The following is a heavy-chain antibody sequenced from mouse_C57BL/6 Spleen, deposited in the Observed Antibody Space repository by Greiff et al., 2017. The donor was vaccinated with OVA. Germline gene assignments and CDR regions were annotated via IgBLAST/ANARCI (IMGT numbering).Heavy chain of an antibody. Sequence: QVQLKESGPGLVQPSQSLSITCTVSGFSLTSYGVHWVRQSPGKGLEWLRVIWSGGSTDYNAAFISRLSISKDNSKSQVFFKMNSLQADDTAIYYCARTGFDYWGQGTTLTVSS. CDR1: GFSLTSYG. V-gene: IGHV2-2*01. J-gene: IGHJ2*01. CDR2: IWSGGST. D-gene: IGHD4-1*01. CDR3: ARTGFDY.